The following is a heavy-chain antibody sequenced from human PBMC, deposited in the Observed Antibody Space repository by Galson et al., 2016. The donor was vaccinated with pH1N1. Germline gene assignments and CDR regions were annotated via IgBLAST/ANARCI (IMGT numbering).Heavy chain of an antibody. V-gene: IGHV1-18*01. CDR3: ARGRGDLAGYYYGLDI. J-gene: IGHJ6*02. Sequence: SVKVSCKASGDTFNRYGITWVLQAPGQGLQWMGWINTRNGYTKNSQKFQGRVTMTTDTTTSTVYLELTSLKSDDTGVYYCARGRGDLAGYYYGLDIWGQGTTVTVSS. CDR2: INTRNGYT. CDR1: GDTFNRYG.